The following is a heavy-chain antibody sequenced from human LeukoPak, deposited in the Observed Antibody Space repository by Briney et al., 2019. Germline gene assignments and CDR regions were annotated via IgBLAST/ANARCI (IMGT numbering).Heavy chain of an antibody. D-gene: IGHD2-2*01. CDR1: GGSFSGYY. J-gene: IGHJ3*02. CDR3: ARERGAHQLLGRRAFDI. CDR2: INHSGST. V-gene: IGHV4-34*01. Sequence: SETLSLTCAVYGGSFSGYYWSWIRQPPGKGLEWIGEINHSGSTNYNPSLKSRVTISVDTSKNQFSLKLSSVTAADTAVYYCARERGAHQLLGRRAFDIWGQGTMVTVSS.